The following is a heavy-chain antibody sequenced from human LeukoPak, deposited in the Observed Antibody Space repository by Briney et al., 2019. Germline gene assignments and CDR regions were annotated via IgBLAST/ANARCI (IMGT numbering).Heavy chain of an antibody. D-gene: IGHD3-10*01. CDR2: IGSDGSDK. J-gene: IGHJ6*02. CDR3: ARASITMVRGVIYYYYGMDV. V-gene: IGHV3-30*04. CDR1: GFTFSSYA. Sequence: GGSLRLSCAASGFTFSSYAMHWVRQAPGKGLEWVSFIGSDGSDKHYADSVKGRFTISRDNSKNTLYLQMNSLRPEDTAVYYCARASITMVRGVIYYYYGMDVWGQGTTVTVSS.